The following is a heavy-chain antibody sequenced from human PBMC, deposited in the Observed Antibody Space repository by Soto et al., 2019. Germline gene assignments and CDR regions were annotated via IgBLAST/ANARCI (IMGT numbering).Heavy chain of an antibody. V-gene: IGHV3-74*01. J-gene: IGHJ4*02. D-gene: IGHD3-10*01. CDR3: ASGALRAYYLDS. Sequence: VQLVESGGGLVQPGGSLRLSCAASGFTFSTYWMHWVRQAPGKGLVWVSRIKGDESQINYADSVEGRFTVSRDNAKNTLDLQIKSLRAEDTAVYCCASGALRAYYLDSWGQGALVTVSS. CDR1: GFTFSTYW. CDR2: IKGDESQI.